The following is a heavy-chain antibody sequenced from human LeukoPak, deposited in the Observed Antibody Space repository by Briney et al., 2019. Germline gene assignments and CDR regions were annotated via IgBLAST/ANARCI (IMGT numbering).Heavy chain of an antibody. CDR1: GFTFSNSY. CDR3: ARGGSYFTFPY. Sequence: GGSPRLSCAASGFTFSNSYMSWIRQAPGKGLEWVSYISSGGNTIYYADSVKGRFTISRDNAKNSLFLQMDSLRAEDTAVYYCARGGSYFTFPYWGQGTLVTVSS. J-gene: IGHJ4*02. D-gene: IGHD1-26*01. V-gene: IGHV3-11*01. CDR2: ISSGGNTI.